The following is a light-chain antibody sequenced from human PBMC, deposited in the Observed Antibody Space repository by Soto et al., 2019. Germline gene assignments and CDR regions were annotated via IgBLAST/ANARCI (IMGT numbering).Light chain of an antibody. J-gene: IGKJ3*01. V-gene: IGKV3-15*01. CDR2: AAS. CDR3: QQYNNWPPIT. Sequence: EIVMTQSPATLSVSPGERATLSCRASQSVSGNLAWYQQKPGQAPRLLIYAASTRATGIPARVSGSGSGTEFTLTISSLQSEDFAGYYCQQYNNWPPITFGPGTKVDIK. CDR1: QSVSGN.